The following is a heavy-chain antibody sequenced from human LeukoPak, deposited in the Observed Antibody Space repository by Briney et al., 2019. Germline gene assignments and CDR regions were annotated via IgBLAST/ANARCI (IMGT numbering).Heavy chain of an antibody. V-gene: IGHV4-39*07. Sequence: SETLSLTCTVSGGSTSSSSYYWGWIRQPPGKGLGWIGSIYYSGTTYYHTSLESRVTISLDTSKNQFSLKLSSVTAADTAVYYCARRLADRYSYFDYWGQGALVTVSS. D-gene: IGHD2-21*01. J-gene: IGHJ4*02. CDR1: GGSTSSSSYY. CDR3: ARRLADRYSYFDY. CDR2: IYYSGTT.